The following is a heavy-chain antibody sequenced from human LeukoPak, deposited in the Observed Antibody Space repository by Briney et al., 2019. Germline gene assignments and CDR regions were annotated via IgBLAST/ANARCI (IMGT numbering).Heavy chain of an antibody. CDR2: IYYSGST. D-gene: IGHD2-15*01. J-gene: IGHJ5*02. CDR3: ARDNLGYCSGGSCYSDWFDP. Sequence: PSETLSLTCTVSGGSISSYYWSWIRQLPGKGLEWIGYIYYSGSTNYNPSLKSRVTISVDTSKNQFSLKLSSVTAADTAVYYCARDNLGYCSGGSCYSDWFDPWGQGTLVTVSS. V-gene: IGHV4-59*01. CDR1: GGSISSYY.